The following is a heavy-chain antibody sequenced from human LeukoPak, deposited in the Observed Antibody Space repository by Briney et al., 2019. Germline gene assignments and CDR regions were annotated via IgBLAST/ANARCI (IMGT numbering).Heavy chain of an antibody. CDR3: ASHIYGMDV. D-gene: IGHD2-21*01. J-gene: IGHJ6*02. CDR2: ISSSSSYI. CDR1: GFTFSTYE. Sequence: GGSLRLSCAASGFTFSTYEMNWVRQAPGKGLEWVSSISSSSSYIYYADSVKGRFTISRDNAKNSLYLQMNSLRAEDTAVYYCASHIYGMDVWGQGTTVTVSS. V-gene: IGHV3-21*01.